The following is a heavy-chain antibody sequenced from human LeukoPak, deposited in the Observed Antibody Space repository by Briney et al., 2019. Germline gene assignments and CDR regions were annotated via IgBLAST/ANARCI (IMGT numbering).Heavy chain of an antibody. CDR2: ISSSSSYI. CDR3: ARDREHYDILTGYHNDY. Sequence: GGSLRLSCAASGFTFSSYSMNWVRQAPGKGLEWVSSISSSSSYIYYADSVKGRFTISRDNAKNSLYLQMNSLRAEDTAVYYCARDREHYDILTGYHNDYWGQGTLVTVTS. V-gene: IGHV3-21*01. D-gene: IGHD3-9*01. CDR1: GFTFSSYS. J-gene: IGHJ4*02.